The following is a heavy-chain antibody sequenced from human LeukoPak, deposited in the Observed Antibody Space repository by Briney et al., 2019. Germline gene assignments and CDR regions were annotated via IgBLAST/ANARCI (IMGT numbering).Heavy chain of an antibody. V-gene: IGHV1-2*02. D-gene: IGHD3-22*01. CDR3: ARDLCYYDSSGYCL. Sequence: ASVKVSCKASGYTFTGYYMHWVRQAPGQGLEWMGWINPNSGGTNYAQKFQGRVTMTRDTSISTAYMELSRLRSDDTAVYYCARDLCYYDSSGYCLWGQGTMVAVSS. CDR2: INPNSGGT. J-gene: IGHJ3*01. CDR1: GYTFTGYY.